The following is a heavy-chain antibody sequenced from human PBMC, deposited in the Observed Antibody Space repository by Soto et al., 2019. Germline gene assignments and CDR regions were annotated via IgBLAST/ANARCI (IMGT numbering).Heavy chain of an antibody. CDR1: GFTFSSYE. J-gene: IGHJ6*02. CDR3: ADSSSSSSGGYYYGMDV. V-gene: IGHV3-48*03. D-gene: IGHD6-6*01. Sequence: PGGSLRLSCAASGFTFSSYEMNWVRQAPGKGLEWVSYISSSGSTIYYADSVKGRFTISRDNAKNSLYLQMNSLRAEDTAVYYCADSSSSSSGGYYYGMDVWGQGTTVTVSS. CDR2: ISSSGSTI.